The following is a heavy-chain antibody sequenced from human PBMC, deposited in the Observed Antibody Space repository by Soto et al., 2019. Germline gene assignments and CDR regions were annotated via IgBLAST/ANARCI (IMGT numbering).Heavy chain of an antibody. D-gene: IGHD6-19*01. J-gene: IGHJ6*02. CDR3: ARDAYSSGWYGGHRHGMDV. CDR1: GGTFSSYA. V-gene: IGHV1-69*12. CDR2: IIPIFGTA. Sequence: QVQLVQSGAEVKKPGSSVKVSCKASGGTFSSYAISWVRQAPGQGLEWMGGIIPIFGTAKYAQKFQGIVTITADESTSTAYMELSSLRSEDTAVYYCARDAYSSGWYGGHRHGMDVWGQGTTVTVSS.